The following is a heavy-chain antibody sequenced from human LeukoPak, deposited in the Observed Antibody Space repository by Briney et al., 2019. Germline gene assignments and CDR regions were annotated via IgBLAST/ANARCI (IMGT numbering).Heavy chain of an antibody. J-gene: IGHJ4*02. CDR1: GFTFSSYA. V-gene: IGHV3-23*01. Sequence: GGSLRLSCAASGFTFSSYAMSWVRQAPGKGLEWVSAISGSGGSTYYADSVKGRFTISRDNSKNTLYLQMNSLRAEATALYYCAKDTETSLYSYGHFDYWGQGTLVTVSS. CDR2: ISGSGGST. CDR3: AKDTETSLYSYGHFDY. D-gene: IGHD5-18*01.